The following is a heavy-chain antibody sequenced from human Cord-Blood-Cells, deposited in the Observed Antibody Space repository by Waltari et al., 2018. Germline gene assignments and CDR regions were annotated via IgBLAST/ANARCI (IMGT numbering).Heavy chain of an antibody. D-gene: IGHD6-6*01. Sequence: QMQLVQSGPEVKKPGTSVKVSCKASGFTFTSSAVQWVRQARGQRLEWIGWIVVGSGNTNYAQKFQERVTITRDMSTSTAYMELSSLRSEDTAVYYCAVDPGGGSSDYWGQGTLVTVSS. CDR1: GFTFTSSA. V-gene: IGHV1-58*01. CDR2: IVVGSGNT. CDR3: AVDPGGGSSDY. J-gene: IGHJ4*02.